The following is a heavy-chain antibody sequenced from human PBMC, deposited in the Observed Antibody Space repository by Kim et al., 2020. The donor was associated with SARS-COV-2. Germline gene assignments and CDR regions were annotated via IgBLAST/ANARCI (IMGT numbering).Heavy chain of an antibody. J-gene: IGHJ4*02. V-gene: IGHV3-30*18. CDR1: GFTFSSYG. CDR2: ISYDGSNK. D-gene: IGHD5-18*01. Sequence: GGSLRLSCAASGFTFSSYGMHWVRQAPGKGLEWVAVISYDGSNKYYADSVKGRFTISRDNSKNTLYLQMNSLRAEDTAVYYCAKDSRGYSYGHGDYWGQGTLVTVSS. CDR3: AKDSRGYSYGHGDY.